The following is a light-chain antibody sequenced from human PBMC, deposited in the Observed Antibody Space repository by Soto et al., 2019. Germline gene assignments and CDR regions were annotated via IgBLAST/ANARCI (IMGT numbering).Light chain of an antibody. CDR2: DVN. CDR3: CSYAGSNILV. J-gene: IGLJ2*01. Sequence: QSALTQPRSVSESPGHSVSISCTASSSDVGGYNSVSWYQQHPGKAPKLMIYDVNKRPSGVPDRFSGSKSGNTASLTISGLQAEDEADYYCCSYAGSNILVFGGGTKLTVL. CDR1: SSDVGGYNS. V-gene: IGLV2-11*01.